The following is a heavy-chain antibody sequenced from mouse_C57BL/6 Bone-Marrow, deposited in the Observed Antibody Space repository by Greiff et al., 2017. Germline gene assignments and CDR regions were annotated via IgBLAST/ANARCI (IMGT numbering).Heavy chain of an antibody. D-gene: IGHD2-3*01. Sequence: VQLQQSVAELVRPGASVTLSCTASGFNITNTYMHWVKQRPEQGLEWIGRIDPANGNTKYAPKFQGKATITAATSSNTAYLQLSSLTSEDTAIYYCARFRWVLWAIDYWGQGTSVTVSS. V-gene: IGHV14-3*01. CDR1: GFNITNTY. J-gene: IGHJ4*01. CDR2: IDPANGNT. CDR3: ARFRWVLWAIDY.